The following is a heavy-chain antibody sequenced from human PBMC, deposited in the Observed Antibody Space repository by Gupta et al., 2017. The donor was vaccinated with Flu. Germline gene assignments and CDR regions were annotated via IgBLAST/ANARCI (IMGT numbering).Heavy chain of an antibody. Sequence: EVELLESGGGLVQPGGSLRLSCAASGFTFNNYAMTWVRQAPGTGPEWVSGMSGPGTGTNTAESVKGRFTTARDNSRNTLYLKMNSLRGEDTAIYFCAKDWTDGYGTSYSGMDVWGQGTTVTVS. CDR1: GFTFNNYA. CDR2: MSGPGTGT. J-gene: IGHJ6*02. D-gene: IGHD4-11*01. V-gene: IGHV3-23*01. CDR3: AKDWTDGYGTSYSGMDV.